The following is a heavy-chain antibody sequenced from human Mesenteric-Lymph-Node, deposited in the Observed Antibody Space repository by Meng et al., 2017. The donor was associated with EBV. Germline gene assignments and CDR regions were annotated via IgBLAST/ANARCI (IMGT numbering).Heavy chain of an antibody. J-gene: IGHJ4*02. CDR1: GYSFTSYY. CDR2: SIPSGGYT. D-gene: IGHD1-7*01. V-gene: IGHV1-46*04. Sequence: QGQMGELGAEVNKPVASVTVSGKASGYSFTSYYIHWGRQAPGQGLEWMGMSIPSGGYTSHAQKLQGRVTVTMDTSTSTVYMDLSSLRSEDTAVYYCELASFDHWGQGTLVTVSS. CDR3: ELASFDH.